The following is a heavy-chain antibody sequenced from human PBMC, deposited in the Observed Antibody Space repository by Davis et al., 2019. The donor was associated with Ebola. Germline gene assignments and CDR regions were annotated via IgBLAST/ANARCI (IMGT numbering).Heavy chain of an antibody. Sequence: GESLKISCKGSGYSFTSYWIGWVRQMPGKGLEWIGIIYPGDSDTRYSPSFQGQVTISADKSISTAYLQWSSLKASDTAMYYCARRGSTMFNWFDPWGQGTLVTVSS. CDR2: IYPGDSDT. V-gene: IGHV5-51*01. J-gene: IGHJ5*02. CDR1: GYSFTSYW. CDR3: ARRGSTMFNWFDP. D-gene: IGHD3-10*02.